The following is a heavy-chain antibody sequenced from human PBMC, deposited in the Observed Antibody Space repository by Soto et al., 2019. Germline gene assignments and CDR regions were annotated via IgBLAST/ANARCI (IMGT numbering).Heavy chain of an antibody. CDR1: GITFSSYA. V-gene: IGHV3-21*06. D-gene: IGHD2-21*01. CDR3: ARDDCGGECYQPNYFDY. Sequence: GGSLRLSWAASGITFSSYAMNCVLQAPGKGLEWVASISSSSNYIYYADSVKGRFTISRDNAENSLYLQMNSLRAEDTAVYYCARDDCGGECYQPNYFDYWGQGALVTVSS. CDR2: ISSSSNYI. J-gene: IGHJ4*02.